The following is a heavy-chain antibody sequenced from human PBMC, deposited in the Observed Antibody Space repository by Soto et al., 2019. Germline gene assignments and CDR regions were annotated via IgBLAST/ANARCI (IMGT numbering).Heavy chain of an antibody. CDR1: GDSVSSNSAA. V-gene: IGHV6-1*01. CDR3: ARGSWDDVTDHDYMDV. Sequence: SQTLSLTCDISGDSVSSNSAAWNWIRQTPSRGLEWLGRTYYRSKWYINYAVSVKSRITVNPDTSKNQFSLQLNSVTPEDTAVYYCARGSWDDVTDHDYMDVWGKGTTVTVSS. D-gene: IGHD1-1*01. CDR2: TYYRSKWYI. J-gene: IGHJ6*03.